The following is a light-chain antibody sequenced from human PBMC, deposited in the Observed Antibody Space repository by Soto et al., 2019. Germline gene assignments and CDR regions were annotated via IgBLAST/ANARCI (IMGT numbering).Light chain of an antibody. Sequence: TLTLSPGESATLSCGASQNIDCYLDWYQQKPGQSPRLVIYDTFNRATGVPVRFRGGGAGTEFTLTISDLESEDFAFYYCQQRNSWSCTFGPGTKVDIK. CDR3: QQRNSWSCT. CDR1: QNIDCY. J-gene: IGKJ1*01. CDR2: DTF. V-gene: IGKV3D-11*02.